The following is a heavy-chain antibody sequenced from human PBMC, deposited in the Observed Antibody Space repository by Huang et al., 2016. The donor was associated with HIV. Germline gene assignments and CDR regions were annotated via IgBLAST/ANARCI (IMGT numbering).Heavy chain of an antibody. CDR1: GYTFTRNG. Sequence: QVQLVQSGAEVKKPGASVQVSCKASGYTFTRNGISWVRQAPGQGLEWMGGISGHNGNTKYAQKFQGRVTMTTDTSTRTAYMELRSLRPEDTAIYYCARDSGYYPGGGDAFDMWGQGTMVIVSS. J-gene: IGHJ3*02. D-gene: IGHD3-22*01. CDR3: ARDSGYYPGGGDAFDM. CDR2: ISGHNGNT. V-gene: IGHV1-18*01.